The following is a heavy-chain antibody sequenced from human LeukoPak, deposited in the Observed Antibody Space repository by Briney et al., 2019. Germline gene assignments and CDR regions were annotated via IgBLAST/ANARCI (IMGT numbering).Heavy chain of an antibody. Sequence: PGGSLRLSCAASGFTFDDYAMHWVRQAPGKGLEWVSGISWNSGSIGYADSVKGRFTISRDNAKNSLYLQMNSLRAEDTALYYCAKVLGVLLWFGELFDWGQGTLVTVSS. V-gene: IGHV3-9*01. CDR3: AKVLGVLLWFGELFD. J-gene: IGHJ4*02. CDR2: ISWNSGSI. CDR1: GFTFDDYA. D-gene: IGHD3-10*01.